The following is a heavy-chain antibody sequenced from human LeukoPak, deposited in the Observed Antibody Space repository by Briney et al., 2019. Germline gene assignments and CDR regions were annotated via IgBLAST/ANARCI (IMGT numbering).Heavy chain of an antibody. CDR3: ARDKGGRYYDILTGYSPFDY. J-gene: IGHJ4*02. CDR1: GYTFTSYG. Sequence: ASVKVSCKASGYTFTSYGISWERQAPGQGLEWMGWISAYNGNTNYAQKLQGRLTMTTETSTSTAYMELRSLRSDDTAVYYCARDKGGRYYDILTGYSPFDYWGQGTLVTVSS. V-gene: IGHV1-18*01. D-gene: IGHD3-9*01. CDR2: ISAYNGNT.